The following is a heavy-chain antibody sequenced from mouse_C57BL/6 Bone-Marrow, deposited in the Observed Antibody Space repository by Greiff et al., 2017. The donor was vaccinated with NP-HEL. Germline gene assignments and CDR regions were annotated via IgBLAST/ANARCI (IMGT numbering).Heavy chain of an antibody. V-gene: IGHV1-81*01. Sequence: VQRVESGAELARPGASVKLSCKASGYTFTSYGISWVKQRTGQGLEWIGEIYPRSGNTYYNEKFKGKATLTVDQSSSTAYMELRSLTSEDSAVYLCARDYCARDYWGKGTTVTVSS. CDR3: ARDYCARDY. J-gene: IGHJ4*01. CDR1: GYTFTSYG. CDR2: IYPRSGNT.